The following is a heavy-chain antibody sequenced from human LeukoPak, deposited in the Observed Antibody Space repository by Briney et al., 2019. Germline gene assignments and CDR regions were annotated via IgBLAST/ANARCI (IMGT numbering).Heavy chain of an antibody. J-gene: IGHJ4*02. CDR1: GFTFSSYS. V-gene: IGHV3-21*01. CDR3: VRDDPNKVRDDY. Sequence: GGSLRLSCAASGFTFSSYSMNWVRQAPGKGLEWVSSISSSSSYIYYADSVKGRFTISRDNAKNSLYLQMNSLRAEDTAVYYCVRDDPNKVRDDYWGQGTLVTVSS. D-gene: IGHD1-1*01. CDR2: ISSSSSYI.